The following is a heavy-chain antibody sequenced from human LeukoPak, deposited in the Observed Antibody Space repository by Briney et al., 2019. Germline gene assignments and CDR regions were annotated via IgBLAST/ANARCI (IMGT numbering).Heavy chain of an antibody. V-gene: IGHV3-49*03. Sequence: PGGSLRLSCTASGFTFGDYAVSWFRQAPGKGLEWGGFIRSKAYGGTTEYAASVKGRFTISRDDSKSIAYLQMNSLKTEDTAVYYCTSENDYGAFDYWGQGTLVTVSS. CDR2: IRSKAYGGTT. CDR1: GFTFGDYA. D-gene: IGHD4-17*01. CDR3: TSENDYGAFDY. J-gene: IGHJ4*02.